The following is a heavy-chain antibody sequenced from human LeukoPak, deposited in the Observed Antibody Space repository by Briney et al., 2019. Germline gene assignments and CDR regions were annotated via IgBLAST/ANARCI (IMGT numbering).Heavy chain of an antibody. Sequence: GGSLRLSCAAPGFSFSSNWMGWVRQAPGKGLEWVAHIRRDGSQKYYLDSVKGRFTISRDNAKNSLYLQMNSLRVEDTAVYYCAREGSGSYSDYWGQGTLVTVSS. J-gene: IGHJ4*02. CDR2: IRRDGSQK. CDR3: AREGSGSYSDY. D-gene: IGHD1-26*01. CDR1: GFSFSSNW. V-gene: IGHV3-7*01.